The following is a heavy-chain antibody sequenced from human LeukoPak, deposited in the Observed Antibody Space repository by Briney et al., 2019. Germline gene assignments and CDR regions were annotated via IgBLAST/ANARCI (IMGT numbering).Heavy chain of an antibody. Sequence: AAVKVSCKASGYIFTGYYMHWVRQAPGQGLEWMGWINPNSVDTSYAQKFQGRVTMTRDTSISTAYMGLTGLRSDDTAVYYCARDLGDYDFDSWGQGTLVTVSS. CDR1: GYIFTGYY. D-gene: IGHD3-16*01. J-gene: IGHJ4*02. V-gene: IGHV1-2*02. CDR2: INPNSVDT. CDR3: ARDLGDYDFDS.